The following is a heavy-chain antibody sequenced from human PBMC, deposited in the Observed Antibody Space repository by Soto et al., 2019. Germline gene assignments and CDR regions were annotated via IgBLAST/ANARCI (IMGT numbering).Heavy chain of an antibody. Sequence: SGGSLRLSCAASGFTFSSYAMHWVRQAPGKGLEWVAVISYDGSNKYYADSVKGRFTISRDNSKNTLYLQMNSLRAEDTAVYYCARETYDFWSGPYRHYDYWGQGTLVTVS. D-gene: IGHD3-3*01. V-gene: IGHV3-30-3*01. CDR2: ISYDGSNK. CDR1: GFTFSSYA. J-gene: IGHJ4*02. CDR3: ARETYDFWSGPYRHYDY.